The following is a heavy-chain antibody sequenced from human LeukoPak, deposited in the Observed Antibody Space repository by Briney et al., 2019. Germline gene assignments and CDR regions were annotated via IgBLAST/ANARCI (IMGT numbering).Heavy chain of an antibody. CDR2: IYENGGTT. Sequence: PGGSLRLSCVGSGFTFRSHAMSWVRQAPEKGLEFVSGIYENGGTTYYADSVKGRFSISRDNSKNTLYLQMNSLRAEDTAVYYCAKEGSPIADYYGMDVWGQGTTVTVSS. J-gene: IGHJ6*02. D-gene: IGHD1-26*01. CDR1: GFTFRSHA. CDR3: AKEGSPIADYYGMDV. V-gene: IGHV3-23*01.